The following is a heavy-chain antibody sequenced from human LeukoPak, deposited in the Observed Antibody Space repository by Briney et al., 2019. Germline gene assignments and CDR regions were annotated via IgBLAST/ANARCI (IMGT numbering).Heavy chain of an antibody. CDR2: ISSSGSTI. Sequence: PGGSLRLSCAASGFTFSDYYMSWIRQAPGKGLEWVSYISSSGSTIYYADSVKGRFTISRDNAKNTLYLQMNSLRAEDTAVYYCARGVIAAAAQYYYYYMDVWGKGTTVTVSS. V-gene: IGHV3-11*04. CDR1: GFTFSDYY. D-gene: IGHD6-13*01. CDR3: ARGVIAAAAQYYYYYMDV. J-gene: IGHJ6*03.